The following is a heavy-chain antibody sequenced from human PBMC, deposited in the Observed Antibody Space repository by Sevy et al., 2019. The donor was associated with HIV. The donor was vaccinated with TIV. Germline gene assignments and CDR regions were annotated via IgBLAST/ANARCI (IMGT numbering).Heavy chain of an antibody. CDR2: MYYTGST. CDR3: ARVGGLTDYGMDV. CDR1: GGSVSSDSYY. V-gene: IGHV4-61*01. D-gene: IGHD1-26*01. Sequence: SETLSLTCTVSGGSVSSDSYYWSWIRQPPGKGLEFIGYMYYTGSTNYNPSLMSRVTISVDTSKNQFSLKLGSVTAADTAVYYCARVGGLTDYGMDVWGQGTTVTVSS. J-gene: IGHJ6*02.